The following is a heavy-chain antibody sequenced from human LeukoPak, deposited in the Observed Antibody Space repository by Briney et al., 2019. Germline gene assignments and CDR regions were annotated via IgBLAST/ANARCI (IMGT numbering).Heavy chain of an antibody. D-gene: IGHD3-9*01. CDR3: ARESRYYDILTGYYAAPIGFDY. CDR1: GFTFSSYE. CDR2: ISSSSSTI. Sequence: GGSLRLSCAASGFTFSSYEMHWVRQPPGKGLEWVSYISSSSSTIYYADSVKGRFTISRDNAKNSLYLQMNSLRAEDTAVYYCARESRYYDILTGYYAAPIGFDYWGQGTLVTVSS. V-gene: IGHV3-48*03. J-gene: IGHJ4*02.